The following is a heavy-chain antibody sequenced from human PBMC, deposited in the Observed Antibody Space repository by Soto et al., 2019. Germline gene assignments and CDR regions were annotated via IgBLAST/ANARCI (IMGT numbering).Heavy chain of an antibody. CDR1: GFTFSSDA. V-gene: IGHV3-23*01. D-gene: IGHD2-8*01. J-gene: IGHJ4*02. CDR3: AKSPRYCTNGLCYPVYYVDY. CDR2: ITGGGVST. Sequence: EVQRLESGGGLVQPGGSLRLSCAASGFTFSSDAMSWVRQAPGKGLEWVSGITGGGVSTYYAEAVKGRFTISRDNSKNTVYLQMNSLRAEDTAVYYCAKSPRYCTNGLCYPVYYVDYWCQGSLVTVSS.